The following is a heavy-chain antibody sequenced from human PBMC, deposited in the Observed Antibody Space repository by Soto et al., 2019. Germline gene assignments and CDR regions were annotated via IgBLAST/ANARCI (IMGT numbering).Heavy chain of an antibody. J-gene: IGHJ4*02. D-gene: IGHD6-19*01. CDR2: IYPGDSDT. V-gene: IGHV5-51*01. Sequence: VESLKISCKGSGYIFISYWICCFLQMPGKGLEWMGIIYPGDSDTRYSPSFQGQVTISADKSITTAYLQWSSLKASDTAMYYCATQGGWYHHYFDYWGQGTLVTVSS. CDR1: GYIFISYW. CDR3: ATQGGWYHHYFDY.